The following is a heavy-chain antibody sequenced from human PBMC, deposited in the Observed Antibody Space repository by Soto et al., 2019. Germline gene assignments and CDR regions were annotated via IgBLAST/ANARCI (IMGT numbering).Heavy chain of an antibody. D-gene: IGHD6-13*01. CDR3: ARSGSWYLGYYFDY. CDR1: GGSIRSGDYY. CDR2: ISYSGNT. V-gene: IGHV4-30-4*01. J-gene: IGHJ4*02. Sequence: SETLSLTCTVFGGSIRSGDYYWNWIRQAPGKGLEWIGYISYSGNTYYNPSLKSRITISVDTSKNQFSLKLSSVTAADTAVYYCARSGSWYLGYYFDYWGQGTLVTVSS.